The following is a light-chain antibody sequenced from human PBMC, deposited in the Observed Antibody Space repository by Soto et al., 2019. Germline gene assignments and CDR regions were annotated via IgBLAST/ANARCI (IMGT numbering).Light chain of an antibody. V-gene: IGLV1-44*01. CDR1: SSNLGSNT. CDR3: AAWDDSLNGPV. J-gene: IGLJ3*02. Sequence: QSVLTQQPSASGTPGQRVTISCSGSSSNLGSNTGNWYQQLPGTAPKLLIYSNNQRPSWVPARFSGSKSGPSASLDISGLQAEDEAEYYCAAWDDSLNGPVFGGGTKLTVL. CDR2: SNN.